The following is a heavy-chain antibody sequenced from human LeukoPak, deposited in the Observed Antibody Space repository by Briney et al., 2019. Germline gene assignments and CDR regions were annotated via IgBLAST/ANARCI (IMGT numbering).Heavy chain of an antibody. V-gene: IGHV3-7*01. J-gene: IGHJ5*02. Sequence: GGSLRLSCAASGFTFSSYWMSWVRQAPGKGLEWVANIKQDGSEEYYVDSVKGRFTISRDNAKNSLYLQMNSLRAEDTAVYYCARDVMSAVARGWFDPWGQGTLVTVSS. CDR2: IKQDGSEE. CDR1: GFTFSSYW. CDR3: ARDVMSAVARGWFDP. D-gene: IGHD4-23*01.